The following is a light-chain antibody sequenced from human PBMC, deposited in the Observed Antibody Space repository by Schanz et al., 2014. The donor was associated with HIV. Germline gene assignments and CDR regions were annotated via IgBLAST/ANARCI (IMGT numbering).Light chain of an antibody. CDR1: QSVSDN. CDR3: QQNNYWPQT. Sequence: EILMTQSPATLSVSPGEEATLSCRASQSVSDNLAWYQQKPGQSPRLLVYGASTRATGIPGRFSGSWSGTEFTLTISSLQSEDFALYHCQQNNYWPQTFGRGTKVEIK. J-gene: IGKJ1*01. CDR2: GAS. V-gene: IGKV3-15*01.